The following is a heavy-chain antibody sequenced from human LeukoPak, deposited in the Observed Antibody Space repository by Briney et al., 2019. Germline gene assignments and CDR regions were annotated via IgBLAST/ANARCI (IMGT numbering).Heavy chain of an antibody. CDR2: INPSGGST. J-gene: IGHJ4*02. CDR1: GYTCTSYH. Sequence: ASVKVSCKASGYTCTSYHMNWVRHAPGQGLEWMGVINPSGGSTSYAQKFQGRVTMTRDTSTSTVYMELSSLRSEDTAVYYCARGTTIFGVFDFWGQGTLVTVSS. CDR3: ARGTTIFGVFDF. V-gene: IGHV1-46*01. D-gene: IGHD3-3*01.